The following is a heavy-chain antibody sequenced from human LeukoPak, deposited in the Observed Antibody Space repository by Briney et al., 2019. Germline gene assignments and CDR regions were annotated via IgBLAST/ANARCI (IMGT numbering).Heavy chain of an antibody. CDR3: AKYIMDV. CDR1: GLTYSNYW. D-gene: IGHD5-18*01. Sequence: PGGSLRLSCAASGLTYSNYWMIWFRQAPGKGLEWVANINEDGSEKYYVDSVKGRFTVSRDNAKNSLYLQMNSLRAEDTAVYYCAKYIMDVWGQGTTVTVSS. J-gene: IGHJ6*02. CDR2: INEDGSEK. V-gene: IGHV3-7*01.